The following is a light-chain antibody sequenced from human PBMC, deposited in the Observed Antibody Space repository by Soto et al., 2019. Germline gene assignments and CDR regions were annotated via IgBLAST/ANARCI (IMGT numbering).Light chain of an antibody. Sequence: EIVLTQSPATLCLSPGERATLSCRASQSVSRNLAWNQQKPGQAPRLLIYDASNRATGIPARFSGSGSVTDFTLTISSLEPEDFAVYYCQQRSNWATFGPGTKVDIK. CDR1: QSVSRN. CDR2: DAS. CDR3: QQRSNWAT. V-gene: IGKV3-11*01. J-gene: IGKJ3*01.